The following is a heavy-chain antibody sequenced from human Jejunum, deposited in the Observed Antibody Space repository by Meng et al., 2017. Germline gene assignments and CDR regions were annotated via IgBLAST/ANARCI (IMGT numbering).Heavy chain of an antibody. Sequence: GESLKISCAASGFTFNRYAMNWVRQAPGKGLEWVSAISGSGDTTFYADSVKGRFTISRDNSKNTLYLQMNSLRAEDTAVYYCAKDDDSGYDRILVRFDYWGQGTLVTVSS. CDR1: GFTFNRYA. CDR2: ISGSGDTT. J-gene: IGHJ4*02. V-gene: IGHV3-23*01. CDR3: AKDDDSGYDRILVRFDY. D-gene: IGHD5-12*01.